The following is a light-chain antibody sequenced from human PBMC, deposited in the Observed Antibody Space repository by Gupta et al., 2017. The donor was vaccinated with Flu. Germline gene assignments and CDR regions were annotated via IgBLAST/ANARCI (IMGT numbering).Light chain of an antibody. V-gene: IGLV3-19*01. CDR3: NARDISGVV. CDR1: SLRSYY. Sequence: SSELTQDPAVSVASGQTVRLTCEGDSLRSYYASWYQQKPGQAPVLVIYGNNNRPSGIPDRFSGSSSGNTASLTIPGAQAEDEADYYCNARDISGVVFGGGTKLTVL. CDR2: GNN. J-gene: IGLJ2*01.